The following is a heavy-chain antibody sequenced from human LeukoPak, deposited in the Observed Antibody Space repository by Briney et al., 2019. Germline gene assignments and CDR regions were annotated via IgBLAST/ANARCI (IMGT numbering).Heavy chain of an antibody. V-gene: IGHV4-61*02. J-gene: IGHJ6*03. CDR1: GGSISSGSYY. CDR3: ASGSGYDYYYYYYMDV. Sequence: PSETLSLTCTVSGGSISSGSYYWSWIRQPAGKGLEWIGRIYTSGSTNYNPSLKSRVTISVDTSKNQFSLKLSSVTAADTAVYYCASGSGYDYYYYYYMDVWGKGTTVTISS. D-gene: IGHD5-12*01. CDR2: IYTSGST.